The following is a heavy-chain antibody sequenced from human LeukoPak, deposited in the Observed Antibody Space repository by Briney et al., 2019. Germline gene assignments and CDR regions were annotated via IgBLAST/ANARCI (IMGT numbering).Heavy chain of an antibody. CDR1: DGSTSSGGYY. CDR3: ARDPSYCSGGSCYSFDS. V-gene: IGHV4-31*03. D-gene: IGHD2-15*01. CDR2: IYYSGST. Sequence: PSETLSLTCTVSDGSTSSGGYYWSWIRQHPGKGLEWIGYIYYSGSTYYNPSLKSRVTISVDTSKNQFSLKLSSVTAADTAVYYCARDPSYCSGGSCYSFDSWGQGTLVTVSS. J-gene: IGHJ4*02.